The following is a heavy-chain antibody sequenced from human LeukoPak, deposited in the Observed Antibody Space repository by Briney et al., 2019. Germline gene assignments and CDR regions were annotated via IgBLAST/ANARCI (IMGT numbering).Heavy chain of an antibody. CDR1: GFTFSSYE. CDR2: ISSSGSTI. D-gene: IGHD2-15*01. Sequence: GGSLRLSCAASGFTFSSYEMNWVRQAPGKGLEWVSYISSSGSTIYYADSVKGRFTISRDNAKNSLYLQMNSLRAEDTAVYYCARDTPDSQGAFDIWGRGTMVTVSS. J-gene: IGHJ3*02. CDR3: ARDTPDSQGAFDI. V-gene: IGHV3-48*03.